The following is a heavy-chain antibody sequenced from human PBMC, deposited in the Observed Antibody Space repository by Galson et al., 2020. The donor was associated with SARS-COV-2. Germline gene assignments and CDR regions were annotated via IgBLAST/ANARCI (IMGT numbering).Heavy chain of an antibody. D-gene: IGHD3-22*01. CDR2: IYYSGST. CDR3: ASEGFYYDSSGYYALDYGMDV. V-gene: IGHV4-31*03. CDR1: GGSISSGGYY. Sequence: SETLSLTCTVSGGSISSGGYYWSWIRQHTGKGLEWIGYIYYSGSTYYNPSLKSRVTISVDTSKNQFSLKLSSVTAADTAVYYCASEGFYYDSSGYYALDYGMDVWCQGTTVTVSS. J-gene: IGHJ6*02.